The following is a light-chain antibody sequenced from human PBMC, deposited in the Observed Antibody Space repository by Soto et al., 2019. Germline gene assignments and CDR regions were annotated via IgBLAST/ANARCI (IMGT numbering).Light chain of an antibody. V-gene: IGKV3D-11*01. CDR2: DAS. J-gene: IGKJ5*01. CDR3: QQCGSSST. CDR1: RAVSSY. Sequence: EIVFTQSPATLSLSPGERATVSCRASRAVSSYIVWYQHKPGQAPRLLIYDASNRAPGIPTRFRGSGSGTDFTLTITSLEPKDSAVYYCQQCGSSSTFGQGTRLE.